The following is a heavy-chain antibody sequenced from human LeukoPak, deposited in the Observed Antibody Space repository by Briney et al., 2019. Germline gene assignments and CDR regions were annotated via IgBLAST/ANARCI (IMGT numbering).Heavy chain of an antibody. CDR1: GYTFTGYY. CDR3: ARDRQISSDYGGNAWFDP. CDR2: INPNSGGT. Sequence: ASVKVSCKASGYTFTGYYMHWVQQAPGQGLEWMGWINPNSGGTNYAQKFQGRVTITADKSTSTAYMELSSLRSEDTAVYYCARDRQISSDYGGNAWFDPWGQGTLVTVSS. V-gene: IGHV1-2*02. D-gene: IGHD4-23*01. J-gene: IGHJ5*02.